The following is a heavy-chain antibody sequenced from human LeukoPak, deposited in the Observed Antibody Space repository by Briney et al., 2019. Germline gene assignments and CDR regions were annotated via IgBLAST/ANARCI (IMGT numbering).Heavy chain of an antibody. CDR2: INDGGNIK. J-gene: IGHJ4*02. CDR1: GFTFSTCG. D-gene: IGHD6-13*01. Sequence: GGSLRLSCAASGFTFSTCGMHWVRQAPGKGLEWVAFINDGGNIKDYADSVKGRLTISRDTSKNILYLQMNSLRVEDTAVYYCVKDFHNSWTFDYWGQGTLVTVSS. V-gene: IGHV3-30*02. CDR3: VKDFHNSWTFDY.